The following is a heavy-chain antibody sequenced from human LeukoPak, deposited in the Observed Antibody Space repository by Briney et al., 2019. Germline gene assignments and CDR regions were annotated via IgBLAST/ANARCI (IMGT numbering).Heavy chain of an antibody. CDR1: GFTLSSYA. J-gene: IGHJ4*02. D-gene: IGHD1-1*01. CDR3: ARDLTGTTFFYFGY. CDR2: ISYDGSNK. Sequence: PGGSLRLSCAASGFTLSSYAMHWVRQAPGKGLEWVAVISYDGSNKYYADSVKGRFTISRDNSKNTLYLQMNSLRAEDTAVYYCARDLTGTTFFYFGYWGQGTLVTVSS. V-gene: IGHV3-30-3*01.